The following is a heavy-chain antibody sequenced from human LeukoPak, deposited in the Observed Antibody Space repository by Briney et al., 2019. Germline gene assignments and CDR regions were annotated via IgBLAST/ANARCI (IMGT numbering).Heavy chain of an antibody. V-gene: IGHV1-2*02. D-gene: IGHD5-12*01. J-gene: IGHJ6*03. Sequence: GASVKVSCKASGYTFTGYYMHWVRQAPGQGLEWMGWIKPNSGGTNYAQKFQGRVTMTRDTSISTAYMELSRLRSDDTAVYYCARDGYDFSSYYYYYMDVWGKGTTVTVSS. CDR1: GYTFTGYY. CDR3: ARDGYDFSSYYYYYMDV. CDR2: IKPNSGGT.